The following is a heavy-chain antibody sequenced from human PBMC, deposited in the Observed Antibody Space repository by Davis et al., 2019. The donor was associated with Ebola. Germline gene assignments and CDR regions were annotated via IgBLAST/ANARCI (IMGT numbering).Heavy chain of an antibody. Sequence: GGSLRLSCAASGFVFNEYSMNWVRQAPGKGLEWLTSISSSGEYIFYADSVKGRFTISRDNAKNSLYLQMNSLRAEDTAVYYCARSVTYYDFWSGYYHYYYGMDVWGQGTTVTVSS. V-gene: IGHV3-21*04. CDR2: ISSSGEYI. CDR3: ARSVTYYDFWSGYYHYYYGMDV. J-gene: IGHJ6*02. CDR1: GFVFNEYS. D-gene: IGHD3-3*01.